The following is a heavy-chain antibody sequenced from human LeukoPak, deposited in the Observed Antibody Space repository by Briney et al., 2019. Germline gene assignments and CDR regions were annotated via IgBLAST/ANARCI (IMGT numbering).Heavy chain of an antibody. Sequence: MSSETLSLTCAVYGGSFSGYYWSWIRQPPGKGLEWIGEINHSGSTNYNPSLKSRVTISVDTSKNQFSLKLSSVTAADTAVYYCARGFNYYDSSGYYSWGQGTLVTVSS. CDR3: ARGFNYYDSSGYYS. D-gene: IGHD3-22*01. CDR2: INHSGST. CDR1: GGSFSGYY. J-gene: IGHJ4*02. V-gene: IGHV4-34*01.